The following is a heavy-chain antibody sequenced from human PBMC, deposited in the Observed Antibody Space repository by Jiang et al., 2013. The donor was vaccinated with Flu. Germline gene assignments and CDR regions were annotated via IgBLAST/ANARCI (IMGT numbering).Heavy chain of an antibody. CDR3: ARHSTGSWFYDFWSGFMD. CDR2: IYYSGST. D-gene: IGHD3-3*01. CDR1: GDSINKYY. V-gene: IGHV4-59*08. Sequence: LLKPSETLSLTCTVSGDSINKYYWSWIRQPPGKGLEWIGYIYYSGSTNNNPSLKSRVHLSMDTSNNRFSLELTSVTAADTAIYYCARHSTGSWFYDFWSGFMDWGQGSLVT. J-gene: IGHJ4*02.